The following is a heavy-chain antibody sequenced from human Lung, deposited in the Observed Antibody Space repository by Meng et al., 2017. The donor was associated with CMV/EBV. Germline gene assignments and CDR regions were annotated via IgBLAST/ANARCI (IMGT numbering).Heavy chain of an antibody. Sequence: QVKLQQSGPGLGKPSQTLSLTCAISGDIVSSNSAAWHWIRQSPSRGLEWLGRTYYRSKWYHEYAVSVKSRITISPDTPKNQFSLQLNSMTPEDTAVYYCARGINGGCGDWGQGTLVTVSS. CDR1: GDIVSSNSAA. D-gene: IGHD4-23*01. J-gene: IGHJ4*02. V-gene: IGHV6-1*01. CDR3: ARGINGGCGD. CDR2: TYYRSKWYH.